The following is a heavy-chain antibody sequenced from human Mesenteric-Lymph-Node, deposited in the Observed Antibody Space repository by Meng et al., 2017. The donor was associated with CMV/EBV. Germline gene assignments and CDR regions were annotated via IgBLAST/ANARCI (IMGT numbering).Heavy chain of an antibody. Sequence: QVHLLQLGAGLLKPSGTLSVTSAVYGGSFSGYYWNWIRKSPEKGLEWIGEINHSGSTTYNPSFTSRIIISVDTSTNQISLNMSSVTAADTAVYYCARGSSYDILTGYFDYWGQGALVTVSS. J-gene: IGHJ4*02. CDR1: GGSFSGYY. V-gene: IGHV4-34*01. CDR2: INHSGST. CDR3: ARGSSYDILTGYFDY. D-gene: IGHD3-9*01.